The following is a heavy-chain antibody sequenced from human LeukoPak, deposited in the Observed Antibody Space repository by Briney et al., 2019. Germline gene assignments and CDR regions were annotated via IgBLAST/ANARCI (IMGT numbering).Heavy chain of an antibody. D-gene: IGHD3-3*01. J-gene: IGHJ4*02. CDR1: GASTSSSSYY. CDR3: ARSNYDFFDF. Sequence: SETLSLTCTVSGASTSSSSYYWGWIRQPPGKGLEWIGSIYYSGTTYYSPSLKSRVTISVDTSKNQFSLSLSSVIAADTAVYYCARSNYDFFDFWGQGTLVTVSS. V-gene: IGHV4-39*01. CDR2: IYYSGTT.